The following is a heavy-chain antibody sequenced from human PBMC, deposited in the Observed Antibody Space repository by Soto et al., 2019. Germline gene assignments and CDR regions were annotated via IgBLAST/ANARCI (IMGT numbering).Heavy chain of an antibody. D-gene: IGHD1-26*01. V-gene: IGHV1-69*01. CDR2: IIPIFGTA. CDR1: GGTFSSYA. Sequence: QVQLVQSGAEVKKPGSSVKVSCKASGGTFSSYAISWVRQAPGQGLEWMGGIIPIFGTANYAQKFQGRVTITADESTSKAYMELSSLRSEDTAVYYCARDREVGATWVYAFDIWGQGTMVTVSS. J-gene: IGHJ3*02. CDR3: ARDREVGATWVYAFDI.